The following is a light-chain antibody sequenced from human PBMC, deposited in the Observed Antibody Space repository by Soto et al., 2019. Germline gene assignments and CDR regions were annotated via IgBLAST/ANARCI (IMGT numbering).Light chain of an antibody. J-gene: IGKJ4*01. Sequence: EIVMTRSPATLSVSTRERAALSVRSSQSVSSNLAWYQHKPGQAPRLLIYGASNRATGIPDRFSGSGSGTDFTLTISRLEPEDFAVYYCQQYSSSPLTFGGGTKV. V-gene: IGKV3-20*01. CDR3: QQYSSSPLT. CDR2: GAS. CDR1: QSVSSN.